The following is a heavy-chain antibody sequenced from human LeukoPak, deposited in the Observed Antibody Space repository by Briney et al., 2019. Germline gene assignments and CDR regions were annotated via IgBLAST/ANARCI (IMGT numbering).Heavy chain of an antibody. CDR2: INSDGSTT. J-gene: IGHJ4*02. D-gene: IGHD3-22*01. V-gene: IGHV3-74*01. CDR1: GFTFSIYW. CDR3: ARDYYASSGWFDY. Sequence: GGSLRLSCAASGFTFSIYWMHWVRQVPGKGLVWVSRINSDGSTTSYADSVKGRFTISRDTAKNTLYLQMDSLRAEDTAVYFCARDYYASSGWFDYWGQGTLVTVSS.